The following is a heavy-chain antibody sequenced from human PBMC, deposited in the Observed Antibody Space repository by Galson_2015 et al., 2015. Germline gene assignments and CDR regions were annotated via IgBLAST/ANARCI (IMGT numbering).Heavy chain of an antibody. CDR1: GFTFSSYA. CDR3: ARDHRAYYYDSSGYRSGGYFQH. D-gene: IGHD3-22*01. Sequence: SLRLSCAASGFTFSSYAMNWVRQAPGKGLEWVSAISGSGGSTYYADSVKGRFTISRDNSKNTLYLQMNSLRAEDTAVYYCARDHRAYYYDSSGYRSGGYFQHWGQGTLVTVSS. CDR2: ISGSGGST. V-gene: IGHV3-23*01. J-gene: IGHJ1*01.